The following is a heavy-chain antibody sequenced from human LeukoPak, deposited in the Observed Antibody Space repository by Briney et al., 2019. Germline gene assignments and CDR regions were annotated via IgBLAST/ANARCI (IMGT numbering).Heavy chain of an antibody. Sequence: GGSLRLSCATSGFTFSNYEMSWVRQTPGKGLEWVSYISSSGSSTYYADSVKGRFPISRDNAKSSLCLQMDSLRAGDPAVYYCAREDGSQLDYWGQGTLVTVSS. CDR1: GFTFSNYE. CDR2: ISSSGSST. CDR3: AREDGSQLDY. V-gene: IGHV3-48*03. D-gene: IGHD1-26*01. J-gene: IGHJ4*02.